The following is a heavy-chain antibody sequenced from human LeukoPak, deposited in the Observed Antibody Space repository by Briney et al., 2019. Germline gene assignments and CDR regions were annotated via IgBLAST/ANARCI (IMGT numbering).Heavy chain of an antibody. CDR1: GYTFIGQY. Sequence: GASVKVSCKASGYTFIGQYLYWVRQTPGQGLEWMGWINPKTGDTDSAQNFQGRVTMTRDTSVNTVYMELSRLTSDDTAVYYCARGYYGMDLWGQGTTVTVSS. CDR3: ARGYYGMDL. V-gene: IGHV1-2*02. CDR2: INPKTGDT. J-gene: IGHJ6*02.